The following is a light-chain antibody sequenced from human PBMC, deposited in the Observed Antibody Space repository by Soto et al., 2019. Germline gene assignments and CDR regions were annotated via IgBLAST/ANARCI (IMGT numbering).Light chain of an antibody. Sequence: DIQMTHSPSTLSASVGDRVTITCRASQSISSWLAWYQQKPGKAPKLLIYKASRLHSGVSSRFSGSESGTEFTLTISSLQPDDFATYYCQQYSGYSRTFGQGTKVDIK. CDR1: QSISSW. J-gene: IGKJ1*01. CDR3: QQYSGYSRT. CDR2: KAS. V-gene: IGKV1-5*03.